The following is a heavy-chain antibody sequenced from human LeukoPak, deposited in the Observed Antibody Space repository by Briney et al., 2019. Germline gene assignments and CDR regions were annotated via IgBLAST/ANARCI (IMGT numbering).Heavy chain of an antibody. V-gene: IGHV3-23*01. J-gene: IGHJ4*02. CDR3: ANLQKGNYKANF. CDR1: GFAFSSYH. Sequence: GGSLRLSCVGSGFAFSSYHLSWVRQIPGKGLGWLSVVTANSDNIYYADSVKGRFTISRDNSKDTLYLQMNGLRAEDSALYYCANLQKGNYKANFWGQGTLVTVSS. CDR2: VTANSDNI. D-gene: IGHD3-10*01.